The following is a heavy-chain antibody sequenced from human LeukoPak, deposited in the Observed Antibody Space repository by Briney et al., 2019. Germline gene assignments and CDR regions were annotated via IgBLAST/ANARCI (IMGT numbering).Heavy chain of an antibody. J-gene: IGHJ4*02. CDR1: GGSISSYY. CDR3: ARARGGSGYYGSGSYPYYFDY. V-gene: IGHV4-4*07. Sequence: SETLSLTCAVSGGSISSYYWSWIRQPAGKGLEWIGRIYTSGSTNYNPSLKSRVTMSVDTSKNQFSLKLSSVTAADTAVYYCARARGGSGYYGSGSYPYYFDYWGQGTLVTVSS. D-gene: IGHD3-10*01. CDR2: IYTSGST.